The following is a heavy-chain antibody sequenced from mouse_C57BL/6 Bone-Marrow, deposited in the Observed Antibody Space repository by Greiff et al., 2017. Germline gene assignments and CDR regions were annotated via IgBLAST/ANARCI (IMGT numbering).Heavy chain of an antibody. J-gene: IGHJ2*01. Sequence: VQLQQSGAELVKPGASVKMSCKASGYTFTSYWITWVKQRPGQGLEWIGDIYPGSGSTNYNEKFKSKATLTVDTSSSTAYMQLSSLTSEDSAVYYCARWRLRRGGYFDYWGQGTTLTVSS. CDR2: IYPGSGST. V-gene: IGHV1-55*01. D-gene: IGHD2-4*01. CDR1: GYTFTSYW. CDR3: ARWRLRRGGYFDY.